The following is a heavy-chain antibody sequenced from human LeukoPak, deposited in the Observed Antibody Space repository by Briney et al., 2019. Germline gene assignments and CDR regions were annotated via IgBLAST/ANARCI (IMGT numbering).Heavy chain of an antibody. D-gene: IGHD3-10*01. CDR2: IIPIFAAP. CDR3: ARVITIGQPPYYYYMDV. Sequence: SVTVSCKASEGPFRPSGVSRVRQAPGQGIKCMGGIIPIFAAPRHAQKFKDRVTITEDDSPPVASMDLSSLRFEDTAVYYCARVITIGQPPYYYYMDVWGKGTTVTVSS. CDR1: EGPFRPSG. V-gene: IGHV1-69*13. J-gene: IGHJ6*03.